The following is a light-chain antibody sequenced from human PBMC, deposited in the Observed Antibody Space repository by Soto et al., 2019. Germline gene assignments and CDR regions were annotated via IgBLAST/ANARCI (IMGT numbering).Light chain of an antibody. CDR3: QQYSVYSWT. V-gene: IGKV1-5*03. Sequence: DIQMTQSPSTLSASVGDRVTITCRASQSISSWLAWYQQKPGEAPKLLVYKASSLESGVQSRFSGSGSGTEFTLTISSLQPDDFAAYYCQQYSVYSWTFGQGTKVEIK. J-gene: IGKJ1*01. CDR1: QSISSW. CDR2: KAS.